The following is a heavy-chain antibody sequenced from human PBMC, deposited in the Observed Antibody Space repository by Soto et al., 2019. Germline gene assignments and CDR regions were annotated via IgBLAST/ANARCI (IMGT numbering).Heavy chain of an antibody. CDR1: GGSFSDYT. V-gene: IGHV1-69*01. CDR2: VIPIFQTP. CDR3: ARVSRGPIDN. Sequence: QAQLVQSGAEVKKPGSSVKVSCKASGGSFSDYTINWVRQAPGQGLEWMGGVIPIFQTPTYAQNFQGRVTITADESTSTAYMELNSLTSGDTAVYYCARVSRGPIDNWGQGPLVTVSS. J-gene: IGHJ4*02. D-gene: IGHD3-10*01.